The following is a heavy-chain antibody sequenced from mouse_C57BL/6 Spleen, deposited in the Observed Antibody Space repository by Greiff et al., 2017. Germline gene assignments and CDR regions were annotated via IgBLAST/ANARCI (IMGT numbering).Heavy chain of an antibody. D-gene: IGHD2-3*01. J-gene: IGHJ2*01. CDR1: GFNIKDDY. V-gene: IGHV14-4*01. CDR2: IDPENGDT. Sequence: EVQLVESGAELVRPGASVKLSCTASGFNIKDDYMHWVKQRPEQGLEWIGWIDPENGDTEYASKFRGKATITADTSSNTAYLQLSSLTSEDTAVYYCTRDGYYFDYWGQGTTLTVSS. CDR3: TRDGYYFDY.